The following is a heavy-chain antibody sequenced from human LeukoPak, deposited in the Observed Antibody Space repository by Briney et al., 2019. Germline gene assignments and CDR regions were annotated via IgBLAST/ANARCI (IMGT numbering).Heavy chain of an antibody. D-gene: IGHD3-16*01. Sequence: GGSLRLSCAASGFTFSNYAMNWVRQTPGKGLEWVSALSYSGGTTYYADSVKGRFTISRDNSKSTLHLQMNSLRVEDTAIYYCAKTEEETLIRALDSWGQGTLVTVSS. J-gene: IGHJ4*02. CDR2: LSYSGGTT. CDR1: GFTFSNYA. CDR3: AKTEEETLIRALDS. V-gene: IGHV3-23*01.